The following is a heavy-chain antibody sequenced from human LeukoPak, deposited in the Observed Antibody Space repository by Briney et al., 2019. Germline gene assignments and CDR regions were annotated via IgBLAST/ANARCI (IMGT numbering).Heavy chain of an antibody. CDR1: GFEFNIYG. CDR3: AKDDSALWFGELSHYFNW. V-gene: IGHV3-23*01. D-gene: IGHD3-10*01. CDR2: IIDRGDST. Sequence: QTGGSLRLSCAASGFEFNIYGMNWVRQGPGKGLEGVSSIIDRGDSTSYADSVKGRFIISRDISKHTLYLQMNSLRADDTAVYYCAKDDSALWFGELSHYFNWWGQGTLVTVSS. J-gene: IGHJ4*02.